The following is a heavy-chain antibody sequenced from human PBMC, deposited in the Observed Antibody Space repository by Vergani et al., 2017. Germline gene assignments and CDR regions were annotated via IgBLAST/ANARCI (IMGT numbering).Heavy chain of an antibody. CDR3: VRLPRGAWNFDL. CDR1: GFRLSRFL. CDR2: ISPDGSAT. J-gene: IGHJ2*01. Sequence: EVQLVESGGGLVQPGGSLRPSCAASGFRLSRFLMSWVRQAPEKGLEWVAHISPDGSATSYVDSVKGRFTISRDNTKNSLSLQMNGLRVEDTAVYYCVRLPRGAWNFDLWGRGTLLTVSS. V-gene: IGHV3-7*01.